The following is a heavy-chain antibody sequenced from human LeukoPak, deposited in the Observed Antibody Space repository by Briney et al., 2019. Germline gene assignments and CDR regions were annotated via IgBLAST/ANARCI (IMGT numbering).Heavy chain of an antibody. V-gene: IGHV3-23*01. D-gene: IGHD2-2*01. CDR1: GFTFSSYA. CDR2: ISGSGGRT. J-gene: IGHJ1*01. Sequence: PGGSLRLSCAASGFTFSSYAMSWVRQAPGKGLEWVSSISGSGGRTYYADSVKGRFTISRDNPNNTLYLQMNSLRAEDTAVYYCANLSCSSTSCCLPEYFQHWGQGTLVTVSS. CDR3: ANLSCSSTSCCLPEYFQH.